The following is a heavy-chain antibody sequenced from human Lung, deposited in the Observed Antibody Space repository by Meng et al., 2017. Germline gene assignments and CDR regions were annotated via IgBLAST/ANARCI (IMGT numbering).Heavy chain of an antibody. CDR2: INTNTGNP. V-gene: IGHV7-4-1*02. J-gene: IGHJ4*02. Sequence: ASVKVSCKASGYTFTTYAINWVRQAPGQGLEWMGWINTNTGNPTYARGFTGRFVFSLDTSVSTAYLQISSLKAEDTALYYCARSDSYNFWSNSPKDHLDYWGQVTLVIVSS. CDR3: ARSDSYNFWSNSPKDHLDY. CDR1: GYTFTTYA. D-gene: IGHD3-3*01.